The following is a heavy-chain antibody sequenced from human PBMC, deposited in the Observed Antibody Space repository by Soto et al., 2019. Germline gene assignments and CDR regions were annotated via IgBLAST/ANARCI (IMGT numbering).Heavy chain of an antibody. J-gene: IGHJ4*02. Sequence: SETLSLTCTVSGGSTSSVTSWGWIRKPPGKGLEWIGHIYYSGNTDYNPSLKSRLAISIDTSKNQFSLKLSSVTAADTAVYFCAREGGESSDGLYYFDSWGQGSLVTVSS. V-gene: IGHV4-30-4*01. CDR3: AREGGESSDGLYYFDS. CDR1: GGSTSSVTS. D-gene: IGHD3-16*01. CDR2: IYYSGNT.